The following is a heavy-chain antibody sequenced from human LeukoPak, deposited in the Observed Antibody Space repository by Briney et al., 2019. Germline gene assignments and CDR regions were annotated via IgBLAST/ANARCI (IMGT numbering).Heavy chain of an antibody. V-gene: IGHV1-8*01. Sequence: ASVKVSCKASGYTFTSSDINWVRQAAGQGLEWMGWINPNSGRTGYAQKFQGRVTMSANTSISTAYMELSSLRFDDTAVYYCARGRSGFAAAGTYDYWGQGTLITVSS. CDR1: GYTFTSSD. J-gene: IGHJ4*02. CDR2: INPNSGRT. CDR3: ARGRSGFAAAGTYDY. D-gene: IGHD6-25*01.